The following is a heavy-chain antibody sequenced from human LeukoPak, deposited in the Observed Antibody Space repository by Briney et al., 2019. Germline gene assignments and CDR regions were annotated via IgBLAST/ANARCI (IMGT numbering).Heavy chain of an antibody. J-gene: IGHJ5*02. Sequence: SGTLSLTCAVSGGSISSSNWWSWVRQPPGKGLEWIGEIYHSGSTDYNPSLKSRVTISVDTSKNQFSLKLTSVTAADTAVYYCARGPLGDPRVWFDPWGQGTLVTVSS. D-gene: IGHD4-17*01. V-gene: IGHV4-4*02. CDR2: IYHSGST. CDR1: GGSISSSNW. CDR3: ARGPLGDPRVWFDP.